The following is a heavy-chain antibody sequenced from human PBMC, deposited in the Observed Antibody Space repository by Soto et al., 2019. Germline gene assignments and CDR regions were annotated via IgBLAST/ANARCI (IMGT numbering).Heavy chain of an antibody. V-gene: IGHV3-21*01. CDR3: ARGANTAMGADGYCDN. CDR1: GFTFSSYS. Sequence: PGGSLRLSCAASGFTFSSYSMNWVRQAPGKGLEWVSSISSSSSYIYYADSVKGRFTISRDNAKNSLYLQMNSLRAEDTAVYYWARGANTAMGADGYCDNWGKGSLVTVSS. CDR2: ISSSSSYI. D-gene: IGHD5-18*01. J-gene: IGHJ4*02.